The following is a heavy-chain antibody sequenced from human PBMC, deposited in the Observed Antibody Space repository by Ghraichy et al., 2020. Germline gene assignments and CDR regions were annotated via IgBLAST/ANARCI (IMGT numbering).Heavy chain of an antibody. J-gene: IGHJ4*02. CDR2: ISSGGST. V-gene: IGHV3-23*01. CDR1: GFTFSSYA. Sequence: GGSLRLSCAASGFTFSSYAMTWVRQAPGKGLEWVSVISSGGSTYYADSVRGRFTISRDSSKNTLYLQMNSLRAEDTAVYYCATISVIWGGLDYWGQGTLVTVSS. CDR3: ATISVIWGGLDY. D-gene: IGHD3-10*01.